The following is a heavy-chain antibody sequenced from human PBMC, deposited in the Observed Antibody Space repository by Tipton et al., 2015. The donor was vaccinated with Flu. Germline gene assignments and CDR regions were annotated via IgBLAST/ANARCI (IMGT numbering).Heavy chain of an antibody. CDR2: INPNSGGT. V-gene: IGHV1-2*02. CDR3: ARVVGYYYGMDV. J-gene: IGHJ6*02. CDR1: GYTFTGYY. Sequence: QVQLVQSGAEVKKPGASVKVSCKASGYTFTGYYMHWVRQAPGQGLEWMGWINPNSGGTSYAQKFQGRVTMTRDTSISTAYMELSRLTYDDTAMYYCARVVGYYYGMDVWGQGTTVTVSS.